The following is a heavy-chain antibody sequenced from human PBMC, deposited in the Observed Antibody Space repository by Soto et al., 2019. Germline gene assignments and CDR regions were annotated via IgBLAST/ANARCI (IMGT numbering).Heavy chain of an antibody. D-gene: IGHD2-15*01. CDR2: ISGSGGST. V-gene: IGHV3-23*01. CDR3: AKVVVAASVGYYYYGMDV. J-gene: IGHJ6*02. Sequence: PGGSLRLSCAASGFTFSSYAMSWVRQAPGKGLEWVSAISGSGGSTYYADSVKGRFTISRDNSKNTLYLQMNSLRAEDTAVYYFAKVVVAASVGYYYYGMDVWGQGTTVTVSS. CDR1: GFTFSSYA.